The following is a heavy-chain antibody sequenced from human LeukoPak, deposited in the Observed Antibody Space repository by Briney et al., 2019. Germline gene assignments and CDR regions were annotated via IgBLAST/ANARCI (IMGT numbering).Heavy chain of an antibody. CDR3: ARALGFGELLVNWFDP. CDR2: INPSGGST. D-gene: IGHD3-10*01. CDR1: GYTFTSYY. J-gene: IGHJ5*02. Sequence: ASVKVSCKASGYTFTSYYMHWVRQAPGQGLEWMGIINPSGGSTSYAQKFQGRVTMTRDTSTSTVYMELSSLRSEDTAVYYCARALGFGELLVNWFDPWGQGTLVTVPS. V-gene: IGHV1-46*01.